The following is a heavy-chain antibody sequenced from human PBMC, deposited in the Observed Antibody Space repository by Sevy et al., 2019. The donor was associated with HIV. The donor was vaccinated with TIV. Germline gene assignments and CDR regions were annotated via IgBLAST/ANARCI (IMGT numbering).Heavy chain of an antibody. D-gene: IGHD2-8*01. J-gene: IGHJ4*02. CDR3: AREGCTKPHDY. Sequence: GGSLRLSCAASGFTLSKYSMSWVRQPPGKGLEWVSTLSLGCGEINYADSVKGRFTISRDNSKSSVYLQMNNLRPEDTAVYYCAREGCTKPHDYWGQGPLVTVSS. CDR2: LSLGCGEI. CDR1: GFTLSKYS. V-gene: IGHV3-23*01.